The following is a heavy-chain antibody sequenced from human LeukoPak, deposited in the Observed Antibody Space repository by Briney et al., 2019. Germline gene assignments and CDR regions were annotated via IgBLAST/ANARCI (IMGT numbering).Heavy chain of an antibody. V-gene: IGHV3-23*01. CDR1: GFTFSTYG. CDR3: VKSSCCFEY. D-gene: IGHD6-13*01. CDR2: ISGNGGST. J-gene: IGHJ4*02. Sequence: GGSLRLSCAASGFTFSTYGMSWVRRAPGKGLEWVSTISGNGGSTYYADSVKGRFTISRDNSKNTLYLQMSSLRVEDTALYYSVKSSCCFEYWGQGTLVTVSS.